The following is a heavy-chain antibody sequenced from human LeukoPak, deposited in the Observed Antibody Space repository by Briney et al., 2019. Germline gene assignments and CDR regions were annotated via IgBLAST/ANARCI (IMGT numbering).Heavy chain of an antibody. CDR1: GYTFTSSG. V-gene: IGHV1-18*01. D-gene: IGHD6-19*01. Sequence: ASVKVSCKASGYTFTSSGISWVRQAPEQGLEWMGWISTYTGYSKYAQNLQGRVTMTADTSTSTAYMELSSLRSDDTAVYYCAKNSSGGYSDYWGQGTLVTVSS. CDR2: ISTYTGYS. J-gene: IGHJ4*02. CDR3: AKNSSGGYSDY.